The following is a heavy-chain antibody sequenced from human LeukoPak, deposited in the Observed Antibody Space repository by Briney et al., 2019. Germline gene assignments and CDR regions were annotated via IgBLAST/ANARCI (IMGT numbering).Heavy chain of an antibody. CDR3: ARGDSSGYYYIDY. Sequence: ASGKVACKASGYSFTSFGIRWVRQAPGQGREWMGWISAYNGNTNYAQKLQGTVSLTTDTSTNTAYMELRSLRSAGPSVSYRARGDSSGYYYIDYWGQGTLVTVSS. CDR2: ISAYNGNT. D-gene: IGHD3-22*01. J-gene: IGHJ4*02. CDR1: GYSFTSFG. V-gene: IGHV1-18*01.